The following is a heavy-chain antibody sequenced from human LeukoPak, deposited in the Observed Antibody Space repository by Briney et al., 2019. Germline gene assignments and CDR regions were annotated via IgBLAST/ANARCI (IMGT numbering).Heavy chain of an antibody. CDR1: GFTHSPYP. D-gene: IGHD5/OR15-5a*01. CDR2: FSGSGGST. CDR3: AKDGSSSVYPYYMDV. V-gene: IGHV3-23*01. J-gene: IGHJ6*03. Sequence: PGGSLRLSCEVSGFTHSPYPMSGLREAPGKGLEWVSVFSGSGGSTYYADSVKGRFTIYRANSKNTLYLQMNSLRAEDTAVYYWAKDGSSSVYPYYMDVWGKGNTVTVSS.